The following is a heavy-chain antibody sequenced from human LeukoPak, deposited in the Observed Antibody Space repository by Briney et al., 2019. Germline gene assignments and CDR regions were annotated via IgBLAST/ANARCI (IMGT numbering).Heavy chain of an antibody. CDR2: ISYDGSNK. Sequence: GRSLRLSCAASGFTFSSYAMHWVRQAPGKGLEWVAVISYDGSNKYYADSVKGRFTISRDNSKNTLYLQMNSLKASDTAMYYCARLKSSSTDFDYWGQGTLVTVSS. CDR1: GFTFSSYA. D-gene: IGHD6-13*01. J-gene: IGHJ4*02. V-gene: IGHV3-30*04. CDR3: ARLKSSSTDFDY.